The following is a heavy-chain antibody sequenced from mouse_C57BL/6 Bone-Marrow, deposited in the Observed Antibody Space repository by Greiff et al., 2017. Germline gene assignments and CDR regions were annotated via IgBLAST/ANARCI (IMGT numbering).Heavy chain of an antibody. D-gene: IGHD2-14*01. V-gene: IGHV5-17*01. CDR2: ISTGSSTI. CDR1: GFTFSDYG. CDR3: ARRNDVAWFAY. Sequence: EVNVVEPGGGLVKPGGSLKLSCAASGFTFSDYGMHWVRPAPEKGLEWVAYISTGSSTIYYAETVKGRFTISRDNAKNTLFLQMTSLRSEDTDLYYCARRNDVAWFAYWGQGTLVTVSA. J-gene: IGHJ3*01.